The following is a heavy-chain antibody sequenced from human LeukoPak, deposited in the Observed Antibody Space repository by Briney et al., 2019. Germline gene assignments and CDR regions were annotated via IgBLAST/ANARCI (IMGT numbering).Heavy chain of an antibody. CDR3: AKGGYTAMVPLDP. CDR1: GFTFSSYA. J-gene: IGHJ5*02. D-gene: IGHD5-18*01. V-gene: IGHV3-23*01. Sequence: PGGSLRLSCAAFGFTFSSYAMSWVRQAPGKGLEWVSNIGGSGGSTYYADSVKGRFTISGDNSKNTLYLQMNNLRAEDTAVYYCAKGGYTAMVPLDPWGQGTLVTVSS. CDR2: IGGSGGST.